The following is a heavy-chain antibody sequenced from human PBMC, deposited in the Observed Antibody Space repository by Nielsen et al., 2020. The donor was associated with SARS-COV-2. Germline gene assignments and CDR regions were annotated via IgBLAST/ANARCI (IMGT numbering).Heavy chain of an antibody. V-gene: IGHV3-33*08. D-gene: IGHD1-14*01. CDR3: ARDLSETGSYWYFDL. Sequence: GESLKISCAASGFTFSSYGMHWVRQAPGKGLEWVAVIWYDGSNKYYADSVKGRFTISRDNSKNTLYLQMNSLRAEDTAVYYCARDLSETGSYWYFDLWGRGTLVTVSS. CDR1: GFTFSSYG. CDR2: IWYDGSNK. J-gene: IGHJ2*01.